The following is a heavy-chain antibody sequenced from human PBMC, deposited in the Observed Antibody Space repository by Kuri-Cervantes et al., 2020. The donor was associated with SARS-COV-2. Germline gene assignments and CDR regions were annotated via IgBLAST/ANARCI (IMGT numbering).Heavy chain of an antibody. CDR2: IDPSDSCT. CDR1: GYSFTCYW. V-gene: IGHV5-10-1*01. Sequence: KVSCKGSGYSFTCYWISWVRQMPGKGLEWMGRIDPSDSCTNYSPSFQGHVTISADKSISTAYLQWSSLKASDTAMYYCARLRICGGDCSPSFDYWGRGTLVTVSS. CDR3: ARLRICGGDCSPSFDY. J-gene: IGHJ4*02. D-gene: IGHD2-21*02.